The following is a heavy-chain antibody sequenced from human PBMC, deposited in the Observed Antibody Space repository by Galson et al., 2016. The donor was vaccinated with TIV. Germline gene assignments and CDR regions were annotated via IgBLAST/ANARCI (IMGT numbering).Heavy chain of an antibody. J-gene: IGHJ4*02. D-gene: IGHD1-26*01. CDR3: ARGRGGSYPYYFDY. Sequence: SVKVSCKASGYTFTDYYMHWVRQAPGQGLEWMGWINLYTFGTNCAQRFQDRVTITSDTSISTAYMELRSLRSDDAAVYYCARGRGGSYPYYFDYWGQGTLVTVSS. CDR1: GYTFTDYY. V-gene: IGHV1-2*02. CDR2: INLYTFGT.